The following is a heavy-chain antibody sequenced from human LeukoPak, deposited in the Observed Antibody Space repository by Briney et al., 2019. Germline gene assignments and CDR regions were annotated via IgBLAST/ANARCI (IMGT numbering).Heavy chain of an antibody. Sequence: SETLFLTCAVYGGSFSGYYWSWIRQPPGKGLEWIGEINHSGSTNYNPSLKSRVTISVDTSKNQFSLKLSSVTAADTAVYYCARGTGTTVLYYYYGMDVWGKGTTVTVSS. V-gene: IGHV4-34*01. D-gene: IGHD1-1*01. CDR3: ARGTGTTVLYYYYGMDV. CDR2: INHSGST. CDR1: GGSFSGYY. J-gene: IGHJ6*04.